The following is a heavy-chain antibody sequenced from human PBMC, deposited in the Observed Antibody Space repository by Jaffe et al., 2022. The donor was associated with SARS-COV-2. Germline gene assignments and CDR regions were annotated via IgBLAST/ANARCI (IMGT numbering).Heavy chain of an antibody. J-gene: IGHJ3*01. CDR3: ARGGGDHAFDV. D-gene: IGHD3-10*01. CDR1: GFTFINYW. CDR2: INSDGSDT. V-gene: IGHV3-74*01. Sequence: EVQLVESGGGLVQPGGSLRLSCAASGFTFINYWIHWVRQAPGKGLVWVSRINSDGSDTIYADSVKGRFTVSRDNAQNTLYLQMNSLSAEDTALYYCARGGGDHAFDVWGQGTMVTVSS.